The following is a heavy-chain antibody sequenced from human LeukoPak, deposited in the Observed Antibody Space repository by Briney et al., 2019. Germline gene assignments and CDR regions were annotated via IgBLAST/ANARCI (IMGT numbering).Heavy chain of an antibody. V-gene: IGHV1-24*01. J-gene: IGHJ4*02. CDR2: FDPEDGET. CDR3: ATIRGVTKLLDY. CDR1: GYTLTELS. D-gene: IGHD3-10*01. Sequence: ASVKVSCKVSGYTLTELSMHWVRQAPGKGLEWMGGFDPEDGETIYAQKFQGRVTMTEDTSTDTAYMELSSLRSEDTAVYYCATIRGVTKLLDYWGQGTLVTVSS.